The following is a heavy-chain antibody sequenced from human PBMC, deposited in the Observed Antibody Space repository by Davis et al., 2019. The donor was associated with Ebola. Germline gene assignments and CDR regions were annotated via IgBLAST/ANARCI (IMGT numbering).Heavy chain of an antibody. D-gene: IGHD6-19*01. CDR1: GYTFTSYA. CDR2: IIPIFDSV. J-gene: IGHJ3*02. CDR3: ARDRVAVAGRGAFDI. Sequence: AASVKVSCKASGYTFTSYAISWVRQAPGQGLEWMGGIIPIFDSVKYAQKFHGRMTITADESTSTAYMELSSLRSEDTAVYYCARDRVAVAGRGAFDIWGQGTMVTVSS. V-gene: IGHV1-69*13.